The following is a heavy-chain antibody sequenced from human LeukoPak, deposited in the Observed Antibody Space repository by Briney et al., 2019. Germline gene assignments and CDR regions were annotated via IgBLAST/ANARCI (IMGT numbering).Heavy chain of an antibody. CDR1: GFTFTISG. CDR3: ATCFNGADDGFDF. D-gene: IGHD2-8*01. Sequence: GGSLRLSCAASGFTFTISGMHWVRQAPGEGLEWVAFIGRDATTKYYADSVKGRFTISGDSSYNTAFLQMNSLRPEDTAIYYCATCFNGADDGFDFWGQGTMVTVSS. V-gene: IGHV3-30*02. J-gene: IGHJ3*01. CDR2: IGRDATTK.